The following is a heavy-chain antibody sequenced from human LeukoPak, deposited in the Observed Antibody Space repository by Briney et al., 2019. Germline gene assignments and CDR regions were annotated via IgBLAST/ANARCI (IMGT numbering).Heavy chain of an antibody. V-gene: IGHV4-38-2*02. Sequence: SETLSLTCTVSGYSISSGYYWGWIRQPPGKGLEWIGNIYHSGITYYNPSLKSRVTISVDTSKNQFSLKLSSVTAADTAVYYCAREGIGGIAAAGTDYWGQGTLVTVSS. J-gene: IGHJ4*02. D-gene: IGHD6-13*01. CDR1: GYSISSGYY. CDR2: IYHSGIT. CDR3: AREGIGGIAAAGTDY.